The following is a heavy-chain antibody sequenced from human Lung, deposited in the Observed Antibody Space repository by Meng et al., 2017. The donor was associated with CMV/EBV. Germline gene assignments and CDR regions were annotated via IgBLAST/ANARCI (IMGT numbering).Heavy chain of an antibody. J-gene: IGHJ6*02. Sequence: GESLKILFATPGFPFCSYAMDWVRQAPGKGLEWVAVISYDGSNKYYADSVKGRFTIPRDNSKNTLYLQMNSLRAEDTAVYYCARDSRGSWYYSHGDYYYGMDVWGQGXTVTVSS. CDR2: ISYDGSNK. D-gene: IGHD6-13*01. CDR3: ARDSRGSWYYSHGDYYYGMDV. CDR1: GFPFCSYA. V-gene: IGHV3-30-3*01.